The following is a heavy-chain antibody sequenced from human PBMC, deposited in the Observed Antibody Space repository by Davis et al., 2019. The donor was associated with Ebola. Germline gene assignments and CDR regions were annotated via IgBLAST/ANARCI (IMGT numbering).Heavy chain of an antibody. D-gene: IGHD2-2*01. CDR1: GGTFSSYA. V-gene: IGHV1-69*13. CDR2: IIPIFGTA. Sequence: SVKVSCKASGGTFSSYAISWVRQAPGQGLEWMGGIIPIFGTANYAQKFQGRVTITADESTSTAYMELSGLRSEDTAVYYCARGPLGYCSSTSCFQRYYYYGMDVWGQGTTVTVSS. J-gene: IGHJ6*02. CDR3: ARGPLGYCSSTSCFQRYYYYGMDV.